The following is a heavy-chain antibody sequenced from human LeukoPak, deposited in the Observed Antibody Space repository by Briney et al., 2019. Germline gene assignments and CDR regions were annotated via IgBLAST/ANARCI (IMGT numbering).Heavy chain of an antibody. D-gene: IGHD3-9*01. J-gene: IGHJ4*02. CDR3: ARELRYFDWLLDY. CDR2: IIPIFGTA. CDR1: GGTFSSYA. Sequence: GASVKVSCKASGGTFSSYAISWVRQAPGQGLEWMGRIIPIFGTANYAQKFQGGVTITTDESTSTAYMELSSLRSEDTAVYYCARELRYFDWLLDYWGQGTLVTVSS. V-gene: IGHV1-69*05.